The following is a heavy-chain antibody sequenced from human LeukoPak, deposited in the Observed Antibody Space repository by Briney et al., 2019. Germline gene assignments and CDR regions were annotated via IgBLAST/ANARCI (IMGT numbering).Heavy chain of an antibody. CDR3: ARGEFNGLDY. D-gene: IGHD2-8*01. CDR1: GFTFSSYA. J-gene: IGHJ4*02. V-gene: IGHV3-30-3*01. CDR2: ILNDGSNE. Sequence: GGSLRLSCAASGFTFSSYAIHWARQAPGKGLEWVAVILNDGSNEFYADSVWGRFTISRDNSKNTLWLQMNSLTAEDTAVYYCARGEFNGLDYWGQGTLVTVSS.